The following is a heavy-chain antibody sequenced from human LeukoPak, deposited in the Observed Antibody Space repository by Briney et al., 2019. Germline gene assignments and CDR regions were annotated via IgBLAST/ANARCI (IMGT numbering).Heavy chain of an antibody. Sequence: ASVKVSCKASGYTFTSYAMNWVRQAPGQGLEWMGWINTNTGNPTYAQGFTGRFVFSLDTSVSTAYLQISSLKAEDTAVYYCARPIAARLSLKYNWFDPWGQGTLVTVSS. V-gene: IGHV7-4-1*02. CDR2: INTNTGNP. J-gene: IGHJ5*02. D-gene: IGHD6-6*01. CDR3: ARPIAARLSLKYNWFDP. CDR1: GYTFTSYA.